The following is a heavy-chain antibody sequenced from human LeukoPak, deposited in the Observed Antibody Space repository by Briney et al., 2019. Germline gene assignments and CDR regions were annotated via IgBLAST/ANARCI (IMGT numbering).Heavy chain of an antibody. CDR1: GFTFSSYA. V-gene: IGHV3-23*01. Sequence: GGSLRLSCAASGFTFSSYAMSWVRQAPGKGLEWVSAISGSGGSTYYADSVKGRFTISRDNSKNTLYLQMNSLRAEDTAVYYCASFPRYYYDSSDYYRDYWGQGTLVTVSS. CDR2: ISGSGGST. CDR3: ASFPRYYYDSSDYYRDY. J-gene: IGHJ4*02. D-gene: IGHD3-22*01.